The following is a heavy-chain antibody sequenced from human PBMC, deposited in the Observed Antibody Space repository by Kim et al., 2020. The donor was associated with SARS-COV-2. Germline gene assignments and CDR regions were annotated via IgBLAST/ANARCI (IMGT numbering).Heavy chain of an antibody. Sequence: AASVRGRITSARDNSKMTLYLQRHSLRAEDTAVYYCAKAYDILTGNAFDIWGQGTMVTVSS. J-gene: IGHJ3*02. CDR3: AKAYDILTGNAFDI. V-gene: IGHV3-23*01. D-gene: IGHD3-9*01.